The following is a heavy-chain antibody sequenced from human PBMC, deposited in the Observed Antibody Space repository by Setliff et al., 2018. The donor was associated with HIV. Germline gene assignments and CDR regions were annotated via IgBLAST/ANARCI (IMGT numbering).Heavy chain of an antibody. J-gene: IGHJ5*02. D-gene: IGHD2-2*01. CDR3: ARMSGGYCSSTSCPEYNWFDP. CDR2: ISAYNGNT. CDR1: GYTFTSYG. V-gene: IGHV1-18*01. Sequence: ASVKVSCKASGYTFTSYGISWVRQAPGQGLEWMGWISAYNGNTNYAQKLQGRVTMTTDTSTSTAYMELRSPRSDDTAVYYCARMSGGYCSSTSCPEYNWFDPWGQGTLVTVSS.